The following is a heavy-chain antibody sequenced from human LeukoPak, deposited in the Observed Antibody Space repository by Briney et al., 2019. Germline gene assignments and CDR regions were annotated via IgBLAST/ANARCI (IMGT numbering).Heavy chain of an antibody. V-gene: IGHV3-30*03. D-gene: IGHD3-9*01. J-gene: IGHJ3*02. CDR1: GFTFSSYG. Sequence: PGRSLRLSCEASGFTFSSYGMHWVRQAPGQGLEWVAVISYDGSNKYYADSVKGRFTISRDNSKNTLYLQMNSLRADDTAVYYCARNGSLRYFDWLFEGDAFDIWGQGKMVTVSS. CDR3: ARNGSLRYFDWLFEGDAFDI. CDR2: ISYDGSNK.